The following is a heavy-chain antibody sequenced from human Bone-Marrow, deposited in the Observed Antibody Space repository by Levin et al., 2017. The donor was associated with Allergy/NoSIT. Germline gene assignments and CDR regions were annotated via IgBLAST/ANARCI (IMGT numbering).Heavy chain of an antibody. CDR3: ARATTAYGADL. Sequence: PGGSLRLSCAASGFTFSDYYMTWVRQAPGTGLEWISYISSTGVYSTYADSVKGRFTISRDNSQNSVSLQMIGLRGEDTAVYYCARATTAYGADLWGQGTLVTVSS. V-gene: IGHV3-11*06. J-gene: IGHJ5*02. CDR1: GFTFSDYY. CDR2: ISSTGVYS. D-gene: IGHD4-17*01.